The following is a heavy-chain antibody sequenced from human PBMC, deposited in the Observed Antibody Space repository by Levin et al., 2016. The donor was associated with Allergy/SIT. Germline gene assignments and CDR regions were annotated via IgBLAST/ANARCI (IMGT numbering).Heavy chain of an antibody. CDR1: GGSISSYY. J-gene: IGHJ5*02. Sequence: SETLSLTCTVSGGSISSYYWSWIRQPPGKGLEWIGYIYYSGSTNYNPSLKSRVTMSVDTSKNQFSLKLNSVTAADTAVYYCLAVSGSSPYDRGWFDPWGQGTLVTVSS. V-gene: IGHV4-59*12. CDR3: LAVSGSSPYDRGWFDP. CDR2: IYYSGST. D-gene: IGHD3-10*01.